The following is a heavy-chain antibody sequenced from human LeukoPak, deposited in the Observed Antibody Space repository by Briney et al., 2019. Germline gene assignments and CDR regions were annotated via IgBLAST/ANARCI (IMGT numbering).Heavy chain of an antibody. Sequence: GGSLRLSCAASGFTFSNYWMHWVRQAPGRGLMWVSRINIDETSTTYADSVKGRFTISRDNAKNTLYLQMNSLRADDTAVYYCARQSRATPDYWGRGTLVTVSS. D-gene: IGHD4-23*01. CDR3: ARQSRATPDY. J-gene: IGHJ4*02. V-gene: IGHV3-74*01. CDR2: INIDETST. CDR1: GFTFSNYW.